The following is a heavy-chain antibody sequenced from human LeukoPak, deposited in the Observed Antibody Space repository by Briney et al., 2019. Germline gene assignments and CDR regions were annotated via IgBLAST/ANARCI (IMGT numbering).Heavy chain of an antibody. D-gene: IGHD3-16*01. CDR3: ARLNQGVDY. Sequence: SETLSLTCTVSGGSISSDYWSWIRQPPGKGLEWIGYIYYSGSTYYNPSLKGRVTISVDTSKNQFSLKLSSVTAADTAVYYCARLNQGVDYWGQGTLVTVSS. V-gene: IGHV4-59*04. J-gene: IGHJ4*02. CDR1: GGSISSDY. CDR2: IYYSGST.